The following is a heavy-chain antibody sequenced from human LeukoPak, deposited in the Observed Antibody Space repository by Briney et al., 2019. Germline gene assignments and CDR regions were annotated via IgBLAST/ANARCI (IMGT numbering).Heavy chain of an antibody. CDR1: GCSFTSYW. CDR2: IYPGDSDT. D-gene: IGHD4-23*01. CDR3: STQKVGNSDAFDI. J-gene: IGHJ3*02. Sequence: GESLKISCKGSGCSFTSYWIDWVRQIPGTGLEWMGIIYPGDSDTSYSQYFQGKVTISADKSISTAHLQRSSMTASDTALYSCSTQKVGNSDAFDIWGQGTMVTVSS. V-gene: IGHV5-51*01.